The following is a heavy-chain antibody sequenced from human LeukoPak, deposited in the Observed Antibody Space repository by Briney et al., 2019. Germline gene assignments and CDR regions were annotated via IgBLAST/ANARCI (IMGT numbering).Heavy chain of an antibody. D-gene: IGHD3-22*01. CDR2: IYSSGTT. CDR3: ARAAYYYDSSGYPGEGAGSSYYYYYMDV. J-gene: IGHJ6*03. Sequence: SETLSLTCTVSGGSISGYYWSWIRQPAGKGLEWIGRIYSSGTTNYSPSLKSRVTMSVDTSKNQFSLKLSSVTAADTAVYYCARAAYYYDSSGYPGEGAGSSYYYYYMDVWGKGTTVTISS. V-gene: IGHV4-4*07. CDR1: GGSISGYY.